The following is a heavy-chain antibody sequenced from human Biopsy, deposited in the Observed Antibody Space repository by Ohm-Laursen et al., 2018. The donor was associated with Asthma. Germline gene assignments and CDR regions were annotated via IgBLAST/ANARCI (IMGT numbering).Heavy chain of an antibody. J-gene: IGHJ4*02. Sequence: SLRLSCAATGSSFSNFGMHWVRKATGKGLEWVAVISFDGSNEDYADSVKGRFTISRDNSKNTLFLEMNSLRPEDTAVYYCAKELVPGWELRRGPDSWGQGTLVTVSS. CDR2: ISFDGSNE. V-gene: IGHV3-30*18. D-gene: IGHD1-26*01. CDR1: GSSFSNFG. CDR3: AKELVPGWELRRGPDS.